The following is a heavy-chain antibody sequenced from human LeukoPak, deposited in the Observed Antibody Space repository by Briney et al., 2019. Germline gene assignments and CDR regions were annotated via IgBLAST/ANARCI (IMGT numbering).Heavy chain of an antibody. CDR3: ARGGYYGSGNDFRFDP. V-gene: IGHV4-34*01. CDR1: GGSFSGYF. CDR2: INHSGST. J-gene: IGHJ5*02. Sequence: SETLSLTCAVYGGSFSGYFWSWIRQPPGKGLEWIGEINHSGSTQYNPSLKSRVTISVDTSKNQFSLKLSSVTAADTAVYYCARGGYYGSGNDFRFDPWGQGTLVTVSS. D-gene: IGHD3-10*01.